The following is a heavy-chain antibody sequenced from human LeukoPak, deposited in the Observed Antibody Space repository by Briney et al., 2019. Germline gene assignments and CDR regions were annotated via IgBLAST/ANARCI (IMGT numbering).Heavy chain of an antibody. CDR2: ISYDGSNK. V-gene: IGHV3-30*18. J-gene: IGHJ4*02. Sequence: GGSLRVSCAASGFTFSSYGMHRVRQAPGKGLEWVAVISYDGSNKYYADSVKGRFTISRDNSKNTLYLQMNSLRAEDTAVYYCAKDFDYWGQGTLVTVSS. CDR1: GFTFSSYG. CDR3: AKDFDY.